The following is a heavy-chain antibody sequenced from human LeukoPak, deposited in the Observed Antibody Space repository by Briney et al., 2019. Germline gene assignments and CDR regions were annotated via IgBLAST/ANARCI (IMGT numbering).Heavy chain of an antibody. CDR3: AKGGEIAARWSPIQH. D-gene: IGHD6-6*01. J-gene: IGHJ1*01. Sequence: PGGSLRLSCAASGFTFSSYAMSWVRQAPGKGLEWDSAISGSGGSAYYADSVKGRFTISRDNSKNTLYLQMNSLRAEDTAVYYCAKGGEIAARWSPIQHWGQGTLVTVS. CDR2: ISGSGGSA. V-gene: IGHV3-23*01. CDR1: GFTFSSYA.